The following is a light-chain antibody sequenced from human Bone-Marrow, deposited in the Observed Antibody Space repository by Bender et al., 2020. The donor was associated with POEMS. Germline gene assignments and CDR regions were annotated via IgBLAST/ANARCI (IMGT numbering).Light chain of an antibody. CDR2: DVN. J-gene: IGLJ3*02. CDR1: SSDVGGFNF. CDR3: SSYTSTSAFWL. Sequence: QSALTQPASVSGSPGQSITISCTGTSSDVGGFNFVSWYQQFPGKAPKVIIYDVNNRPSGVTNRFSGSKSGNTASLTISGLQTEDEADYYCSSYTSTSAFWLFGGGTKVTVL. V-gene: IGLV2-14*03.